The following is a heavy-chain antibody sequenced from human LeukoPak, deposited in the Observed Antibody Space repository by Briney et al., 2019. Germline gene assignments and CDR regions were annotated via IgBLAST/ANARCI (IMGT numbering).Heavy chain of an antibody. V-gene: IGHV3-21*01. CDR2: ISSSSKYI. D-gene: IGHD2-2*03. CDR1: GFTFSTYS. CDR3: ARDLDIVVVPASWFYP. Sequence: PGGSLRLSCAASGFTFSTYSMNWVRQAPGRGLEWVSSISSSSKYIYYADSVKGRYTISRDDAKNSLSLQMNSLRAEDTAVYYCARDLDIVVVPASWFYPWGQGTLVTVPT. J-gene: IGHJ5*02.